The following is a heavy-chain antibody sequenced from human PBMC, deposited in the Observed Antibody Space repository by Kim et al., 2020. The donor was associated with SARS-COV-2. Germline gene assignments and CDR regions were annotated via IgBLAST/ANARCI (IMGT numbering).Heavy chain of an antibody. CDR3: ARDPDGYSWRDQN. CDR2: INPNSGGT. CDR1: GYTFTGYY. J-gene: IGHJ4*02. D-gene: IGHD3-3*01. V-gene: IGHV1-2*06. Sequence: ASVKVSCKASGYTFTGYYMHWVRQAPGQGLEWMGRINPNSGGTNYAQKFQGRVTMTRDTSISTAYMELSRLRSDDTAVYYCARDPDGYSWRDQNWGQGTLVTVSS.